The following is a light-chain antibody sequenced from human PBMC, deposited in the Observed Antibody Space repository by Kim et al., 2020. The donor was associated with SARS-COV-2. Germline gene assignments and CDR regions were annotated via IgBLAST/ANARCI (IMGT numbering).Light chain of an antibody. J-gene: IGLJ2*01. V-gene: IGLV3-10*01. CDR3: YSTDISGNQRV. Sequence: SPGPAARITCSGDALPKKFAYWYQQKSGQSPVLVIYEDNKRPSGIPERFSGSSSGTMATLTINAAQVDDEAAYYCYSTDISGNQRVFGGGTQLTVL. CDR1: ALPKKF. CDR2: EDN.